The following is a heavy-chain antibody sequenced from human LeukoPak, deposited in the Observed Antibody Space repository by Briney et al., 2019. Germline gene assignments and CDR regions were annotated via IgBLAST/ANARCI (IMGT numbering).Heavy chain of an antibody. CDR2: ISGSGGTA. D-gene: IGHD3-22*01. CDR1: GFTFRSYA. V-gene: IGHV3-23*01. Sequence: GGSLRLSCAASGFTFRSYAMSWVRGAPRKGVEWVSDISGSGGTAYYGDSVKGRFTISRDNSKNTLFLQMNSLRAEDTAVYFCAKDLHYHSRESGAFDIGGQGTMVTVSS. CDR3: AKDLHYHSRESGAFDI. J-gene: IGHJ3*02.